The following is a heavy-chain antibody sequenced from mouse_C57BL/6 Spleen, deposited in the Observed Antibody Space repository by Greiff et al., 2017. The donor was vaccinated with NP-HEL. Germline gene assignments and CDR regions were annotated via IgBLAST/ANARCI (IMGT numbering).Heavy chain of an antibody. CDR1: GYTFTSYW. Sequence: QVQLQQSGAELVRPGSSVKLSCKASGYTFTSYWMHWVKQRPIQGLEWIGNIDPSDSETHYNQKFKDKATLTVDKSSSTAYMQLSSLTSEDSAVYYCARGGHYYGRYFDYWGQGTTLTVSS. CDR3: ARGGHYYGRYFDY. J-gene: IGHJ2*01. V-gene: IGHV1-52*01. CDR2: IDPSDSET. D-gene: IGHD1-1*01.